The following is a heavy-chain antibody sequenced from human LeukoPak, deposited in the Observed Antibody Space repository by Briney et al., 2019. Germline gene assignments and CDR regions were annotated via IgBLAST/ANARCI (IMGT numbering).Heavy chain of an antibody. Sequence: ASVKVSCKASGYTFTSYAMHWVRQAPGQRLERMGWINAGNGNTKYSQKFQGRVTITADESTSTAYMELSSLRSEDTAVYYCASAALDDYSNAEGWFDPWGQGTLVTVSS. CDR1: GYTFTSYA. J-gene: IGHJ5*02. CDR2: INAGNGNT. CDR3: ASAALDDYSNAEGWFDP. D-gene: IGHD4-11*01. V-gene: IGHV1-3*01.